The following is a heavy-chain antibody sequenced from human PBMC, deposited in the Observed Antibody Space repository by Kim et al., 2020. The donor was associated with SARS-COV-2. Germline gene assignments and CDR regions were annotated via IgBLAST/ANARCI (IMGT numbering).Heavy chain of an antibody. CDR2: ISYDGSNK. Sequence: GGSLRLSCAASGFTFSSYAMHWVRQAPGKGLEWVAVISYDGSNKYYADSVKGRFTISRDNSKNTLYLQMNSLRAEDTAVYYCARGNGYSSSLGYWGQGTLVTVSS. D-gene: IGHD6-13*01. CDR3: ARGNGYSSSLGY. CDR1: GFTFSSYA. V-gene: IGHV3-30-3*01. J-gene: IGHJ4*02.